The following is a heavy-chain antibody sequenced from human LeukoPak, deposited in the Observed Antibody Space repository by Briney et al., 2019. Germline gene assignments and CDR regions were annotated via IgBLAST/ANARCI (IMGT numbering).Heavy chain of an antibody. CDR3: ARADSSGYYYPNYFDY. J-gene: IGHJ4*02. Sequence: GGSLRLSCAASGFTFSSYWMSWVRQAPGKGLEWVANIKQDGSEKYYVDSVKGRLTISRDNAKNSLYLQMNSLRAEDTAVYYCARADSSGYYYPNYFDYWGQGTLVTVSS. V-gene: IGHV3-7*01. CDR1: GFTFSSYW. CDR2: IKQDGSEK. D-gene: IGHD3-22*01.